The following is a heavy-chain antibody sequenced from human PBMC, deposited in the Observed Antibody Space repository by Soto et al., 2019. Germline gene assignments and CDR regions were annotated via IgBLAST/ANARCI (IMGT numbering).Heavy chain of an antibody. J-gene: IGHJ4*02. CDR3: AMGLAAAGPLDY. Sequence: GGSLRLSCAASGFTCSYSAMSCDRQAPGRGLEWVSTFSGSGGTPYYADSVKGRFTISRDNSKNSLYLILNSLRADDTAIYYCAMGLAAAGPLDYWGQGALVTLSS. V-gene: IGHV3-23*01. D-gene: IGHD6-13*01. CDR1: GFTCSYSA. CDR2: FSGSGGTP.